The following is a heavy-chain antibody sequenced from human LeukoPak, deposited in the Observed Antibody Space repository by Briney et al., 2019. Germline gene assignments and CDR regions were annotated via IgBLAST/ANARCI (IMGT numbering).Heavy chain of an antibody. V-gene: IGHV3-74*01. CDR3: ARGNSKPGDY. J-gene: IGHJ4*02. CDR2: INSDGSST. CDR1: GFTFSSYW. D-gene: IGHD1-7*01. Sequence: GGSLRLSCAASGFTFSSYWMHWVRQAPGKGLVWFSRINSDGSSTSYADSVKGRFTISRDNAKNTLYLQMNSLRAEDTAVYCCARGNSKPGDYWGQGTLVTVSS.